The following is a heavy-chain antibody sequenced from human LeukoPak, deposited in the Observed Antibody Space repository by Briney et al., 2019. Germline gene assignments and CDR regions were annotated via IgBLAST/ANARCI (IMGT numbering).Heavy chain of an antibody. J-gene: IGHJ4*02. D-gene: IGHD3-22*01. Sequence: GSLRLSCAASGFTFSSYGMHWVRQAPGKGLEWVAVISYDGSNKYYADSVKGRFTISRDNSKNTLYLQMNSLRAEDTAVYYCAKILYGYDSSGSYEGYWGQGTLVTVSS. V-gene: IGHV3-30*18. CDR2: ISYDGSNK. CDR3: AKILYGYDSSGSYEGY. CDR1: GFTFSSYG.